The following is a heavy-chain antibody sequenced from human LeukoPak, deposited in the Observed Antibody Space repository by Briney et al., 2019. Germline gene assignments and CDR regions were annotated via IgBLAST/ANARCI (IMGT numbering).Heavy chain of an antibody. CDR3: AKDLEDAAMVL. V-gene: IGHV3-30*18. Sequence: PGRSLRLSCAASGFTFSSYGMHWVRQAPGKGLEWVAVISYDGSNKYYADSVKGRFTISRDNSKNTLYLQMNSLRAEDTAVYYCAKDLEDAAMVLWGQGTLVTVSS. D-gene: IGHD5-18*01. CDR1: GFTFSSYG. J-gene: IGHJ4*02. CDR2: ISYDGSNK.